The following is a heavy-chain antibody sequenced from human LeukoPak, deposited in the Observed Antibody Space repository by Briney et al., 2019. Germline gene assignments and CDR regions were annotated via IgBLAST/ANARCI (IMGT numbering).Heavy chain of an antibody. CDR2: IYTSGCT. D-gene: IGHD6-25*01. J-gene: IGHJ4*02. Sequence: SETLSLTCTVSGGLISNYYWSWIRQPPGKGLEWIGYIYTSGCTSYNPSLKSRVTISVDTSKNQFSLNLTSVTAADTAVYYCARCTSSRYANFDYWGQGTLVTVSS. V-gene: IGHV4-4*09. CDR3: ARCTSSRYANFDY. CDR1: GGLISNYY.